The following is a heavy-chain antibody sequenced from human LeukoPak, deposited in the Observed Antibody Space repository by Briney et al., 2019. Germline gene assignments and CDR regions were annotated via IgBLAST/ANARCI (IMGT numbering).Heavy chain of an antibody. CDR3: VRVSKDTFLPSFIDY. Sequence: GGSLRLSCAASGFTFSDYYLSWIRQAPGKGLECVSYISSTDGTMFYAASLKGRFSISRDNAQNSLHLQMNSLRAEDSVIYYCVRVSKDTFLPSFIDYWGQGTPVTVSS. CDR1: GFTFSDYY. D-gene: IGHD3-3*02. V-gene: IGHV3-11*04. CDR2: ISSTDGTM. J-gene: IGHJ4*02.